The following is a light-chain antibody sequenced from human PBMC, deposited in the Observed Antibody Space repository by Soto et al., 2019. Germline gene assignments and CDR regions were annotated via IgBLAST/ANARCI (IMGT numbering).Light chain of an antibody. J-gene: IGKJ5*01. CDR2: GTS. V-gene: IGKV3-20*01. CDR3: QQYGSSIT. CDR1: QSVPRSY. Sequence: IVLTPSPHTLSLSHGVSTTLSFRAGQSVPRSYLAWYQQKPGQAHRLLIYGTSSRATGIPDRFSGSGAGKDFTLTISRQDHDYFAMFYCQQYGSSITFGQGARLEIK.